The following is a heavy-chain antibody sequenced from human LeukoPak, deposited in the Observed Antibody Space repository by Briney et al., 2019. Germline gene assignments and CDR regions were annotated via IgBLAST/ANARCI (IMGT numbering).Heavy chain of an antibody. CDR2: VYYCGNT. V-gene: IGHV4-39*01. Sequence: PSETLSLTCSVSGDSISSSSSYWGWVRQPPGRGLERVGNVYYCGNTYYNPSLKSRVTISIDTSKNHFPLKLSSVTAADTAVYYCARHSRSVNYGSGSYTWDYWGQGTLVTVSS. J-gene: IGHJ4*02. CDR3: ARHSRSVNYGSGSYTWDY. D-gene: IGHD3-10*01. CDR1: GDSISSSSSY.